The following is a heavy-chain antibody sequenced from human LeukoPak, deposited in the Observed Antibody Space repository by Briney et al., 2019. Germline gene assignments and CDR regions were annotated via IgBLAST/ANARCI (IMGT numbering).Heavy chain of an antibody. D-gene: IGHD3-3*01. J-gene: IGHJ6*03. CDR3: ARVGYDFWSGYPYYYYYMDV. CDR2: IKHDGSGE. CDR1: GFTFSNYW. Sequence: GGSLRLSCAASGFTFSNYWMSWVRQAPGKGLEWVANIKHDGSGEYYVDSVKGRFTISRDNSKNTLYLQMGSLRAEDMAVYYCARVGYDFWSGYPYYYYYMDVWGKGTTVTVSS. V-gene: IGHV3-7*01.